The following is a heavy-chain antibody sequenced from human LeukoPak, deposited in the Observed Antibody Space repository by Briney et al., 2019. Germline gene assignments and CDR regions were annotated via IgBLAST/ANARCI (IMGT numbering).Heavy chain of an antibody. Sequence: SETLSLTCTVSGGSISSYYWSWIRQPPGKGLEWIGYIYYSGSTNYNPSLQSRVTISVDTSKNQFSLKLSSVTAADTAVYYCARVGYCSGGSCYFTWDYWGQGTLVTVSS. D-gene: IGHD2-15*01. V-gene: IGHV4-59*01. CDR2: IYYSGST. CDR3: ARVGYCSGGSCYFTWDY. J-gene: IGHJ4*02. CDR1: GGSISSYY.